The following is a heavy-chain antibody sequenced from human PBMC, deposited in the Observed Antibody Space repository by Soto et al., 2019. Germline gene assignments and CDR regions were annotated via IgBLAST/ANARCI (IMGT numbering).Heavy chain of an antibody. D-gene: IGHD3-9*01. CDR2: IKSKTDGGTT. CDR1: GFTFSNAW. J-gene: IGHJ6*02. Sequence: EVQLVESGGGLVKPGGSLRLSCAASGFTFSNAWMNWVRQAPGKGLEWVGRIKSKTDGGTTDYAAPVKGRFTISRDDSKNTLYLQMNSLKTEDTAVYYCTTENYDILTYYGMDVWGQGTTVTVSS. CDR3: TTENYDILTYYGMDV. V-gene: IGHV3-15*07.